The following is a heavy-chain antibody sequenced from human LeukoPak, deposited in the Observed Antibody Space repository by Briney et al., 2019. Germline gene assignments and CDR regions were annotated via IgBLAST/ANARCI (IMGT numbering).Heavy chain of an antibody. Sequence: AGGSLRLSCAASGFTFSNYWMSWVRQAAGKGLEWVATITQDGSGKYYVDSVKGRFTISRDNAKNSLYLQTNSLRAEDTAVYYCARRYYYDGHYYFDYWGEGTLVTVSS. CDR2: ITQDGSGK. J-gene: IGHJ4*02. CDR3: ARRYYYDGHYYFDY. D-gene: IGHD3-22*01. CDR1: GFTFSNYW. V-gene: IGHV3-7*05.